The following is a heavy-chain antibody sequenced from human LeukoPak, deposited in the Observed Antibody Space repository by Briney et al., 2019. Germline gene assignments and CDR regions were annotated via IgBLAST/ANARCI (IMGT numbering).Heavy chain of an antibody. Sequence: GASVKVSCKASGGTFSSYAISWVRQAPGQGLEWMGGIIPIFGTANYAQKFQGGVTITADESTSTAYMELSSLRSEDTAVYYCASVSGSRYCSSTSCHWFDPWGQGTLVTVSS. J-gene: IGHJ5*02. V-gene: IGHV1-69*13. CDR3: ASVSGSRYCSSTSCHWFDP. CDR1: GGTFSSYA. CDR2: IIPIFGTA. D-gene: IGHD2-2*01.